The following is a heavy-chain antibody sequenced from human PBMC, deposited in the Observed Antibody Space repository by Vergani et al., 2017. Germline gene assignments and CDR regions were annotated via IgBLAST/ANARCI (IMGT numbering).Heavy chain of an antibody. CDR1: GFTFSSYG. CDR3: ARDPPYCSGGSCYPDY. J-gene: IGHJ4*02. V-gene: IGHV3-30*02. Sequence: QVQLVESGGGVVQPGGSLRLSCAASGFTFSSYGMHWVRQAPGKGLEWVAFIRYDGSNKYYADSVKGRFTISRDNSKNTLYLQMNSLRAEDTAVYYCARDPPYCSGGSCYPDYWGQGTLVTVSS. D-gene: IGHD2-15*01. CDR2: IRYDGSNK.